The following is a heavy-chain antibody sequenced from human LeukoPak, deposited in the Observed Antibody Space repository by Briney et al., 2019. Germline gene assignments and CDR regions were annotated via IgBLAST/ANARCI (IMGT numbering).Heavy chain of an antibody. CDR1: GFTFSSYG. V-gene: IGHV3-30*18. CDR2: ISYDGSNK. CDR3: AKVPIPYVKFGEFNN. D-gene: IGHD3-10*01. J-gene: IGHJ4*02. Sequence: PGGSLRLSCAASGFTFSSYGMHWVRQAPGKGLEWVAVISYDGSNKYYADSVKGRFTISRDNSKNTLYLQMNSLRAEDTAVYYCAKVPIPYVKFGEFNNWGQGTLVTVSS.